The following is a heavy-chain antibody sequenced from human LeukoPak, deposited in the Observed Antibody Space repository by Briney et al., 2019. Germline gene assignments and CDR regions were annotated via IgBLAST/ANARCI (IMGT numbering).Heavy chain of an antibody. Sequence: ASVKVSCKVSGYTLTELSMHWVRQAPGKGLEWMGGFDPEDGETIYAQKFQGRVTMTEDTSTDTAYMELSSLRSEDTAVYYCARPITFGGVIVHAFDIWGQGTMVTVSS. V-gene: IGHV1-24*01. J-gene: IGHJ3*02. CDR2: FDPEDGET. CDR3: ARPITFGGVIVHAFDI. D-gene: IGHD3-16*02. CDR1: GYTLTELS.